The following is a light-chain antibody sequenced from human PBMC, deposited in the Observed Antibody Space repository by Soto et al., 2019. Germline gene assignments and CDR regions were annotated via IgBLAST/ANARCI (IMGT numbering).Light chain of an antibody. CDR2: EVS. CDR1: ISDVGGYNY. V-gene: IGLV2-14*01. Sequence: QSVLTQPASVSGSPGQSITISCTGTISDVGGYNYVSWYQHHPGKAPKLIIYEVSHRPSGVSDRFSGSKSGNTASLTISGLQAEDEADYYCCSYTNRGTYVFGTGTKVTVL. J-gene: IGLJ1*01. CDR3: CSYTNRGTYV.